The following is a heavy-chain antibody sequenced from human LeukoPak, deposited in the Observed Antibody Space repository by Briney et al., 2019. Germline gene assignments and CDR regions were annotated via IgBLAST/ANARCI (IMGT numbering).Heavy chain of an antibody. CDR1: GGSFSGYY. V-gene: IGHV4-34*01. CDR3: AREHDYSNYGCYD. CDR2: INHSGST. D-gene: IGHD4-11*01. Sequence: SETLSLTCAVYGGSFSGYYWSWIRQPPGKGLEWIGEINHSGSTNYNPSLKSRVTISVDTSKNQFSLKLSSVTAADTAVYYCAREHDYSNYGCYDWGQGTLVTVSS. J-gene: IGHJ4*02.